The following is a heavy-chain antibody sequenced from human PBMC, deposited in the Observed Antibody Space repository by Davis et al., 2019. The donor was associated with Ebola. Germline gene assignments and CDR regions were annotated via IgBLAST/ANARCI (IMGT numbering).Heavy chain of an antibody. D-gene: IGHD2-8*01. CDR3: ATCTGHYYYYGMDV. CDR1: AGTFISYA. V-gene: IGHV1-18*01. J-gene: IGHJ6*02. Sequence: ASAKVSCKASAGTFISYAISWVRQAPGQGLEWMGWISAYNGNTNYAQKLQGRVTMTTDTSTSTAYMELRSLRSDDTAVYYCATCTGHYYYYGMDVWGQGTTVTVSS. CDR2: ISAYNGNT.